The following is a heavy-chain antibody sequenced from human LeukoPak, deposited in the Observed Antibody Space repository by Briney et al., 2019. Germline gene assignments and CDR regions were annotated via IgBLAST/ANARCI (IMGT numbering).Heavy chain of an antibody. CDR1: GGSLKSGSDSY. CDR2: IYYSGST. CDR3: ARGRSKLTLGY. J-gene: IGHJ4*01. Sequence: SETLSLTCTVSGGSLKSGSDSYWNWIRQPPGKGLEWIGYIYYSGSTNYNPSLKSRVPISVDTSKTQFSLKLSSVTAADPAVYYCARGRSKLTLGYWGPGTLVTVSS. D-gene: IGHD2-15*01. V-gene: IGHV4-61*01.